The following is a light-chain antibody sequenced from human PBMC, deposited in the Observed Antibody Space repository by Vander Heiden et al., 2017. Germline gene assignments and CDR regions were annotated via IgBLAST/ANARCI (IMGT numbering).Light chain of an antibody. CDR1: IRHSGYS. CDR3: QTWSTGIHVV. J-gene: IGLJ2*01. Sequence: QLVLTQSPSASASLCASVTPTCTLSIRHSGYSISWHQHKPEKGPRYLMQLDDDGSHIKGDGIPDRFSGSSSGAERYLIISSLQSEDEADYYCQTWSTGIHVVLGGGTKLTVL. V-gene: IGLV4-69*01. CDR2: LDDDGSH.